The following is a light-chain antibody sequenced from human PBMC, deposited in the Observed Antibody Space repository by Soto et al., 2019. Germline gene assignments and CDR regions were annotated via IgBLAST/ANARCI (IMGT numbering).Light chain of an antibody. V-gene: IGKV3-20*01. CDR1: QRLSASD. CDR2: GVS. CDR3: QQYGSSPLIT. J-gene: IGKJ5*01. Sequence: EIASTESPGTLSLSRAQRTTRSCWASQRLSASDIAWYQQKPGQAPKFLIYGVSSRATGIPDRFSGSGSGTDFTLTISRLEPEDFAVYHCQQYGSSPLITFGQGTRL.